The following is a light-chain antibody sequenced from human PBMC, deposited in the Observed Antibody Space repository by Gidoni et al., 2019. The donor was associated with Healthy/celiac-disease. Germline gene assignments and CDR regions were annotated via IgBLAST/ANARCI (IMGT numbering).Light chain of an antibody. V-gene: IGKV4-1*01. CDR2: WAS. J-gene: IGKJ1*01. CDR3: QQYYSTLGT. Sequence: DIVMTQSPDSLAVSLGERATINCKSSQSVLYSSNNKNYLAWYQQKSGQPPKLLIYWASTRESGVPDRFSGSGSGTDFTLTISSLQAEDVAVYYCQQYYSTLGTFXQXTKVEIK. CDR1: QSVLYSSNNKNY.